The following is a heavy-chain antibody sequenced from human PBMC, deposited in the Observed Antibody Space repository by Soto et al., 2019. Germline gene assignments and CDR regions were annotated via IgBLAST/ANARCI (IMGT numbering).Heavy chain of an antibody. D-gene: IGHD3-3*01. J-gene: IGHJ5*02. V-gene: IGHV4-34*01. CDR1: GVSFNDYY. Sequence: SETLSLTCAVYGVSFNDYYWSWVRQPPGKGLEWIGEINHSGSTNYSPSLKSRATISVDTSKNQFSLKLSSVTAADTAVYYCAGFFGYRYGRVDPWGQGTLVTGSS. CDR3: AGFFGYRYGRVDP. CDR2: INHSGST.